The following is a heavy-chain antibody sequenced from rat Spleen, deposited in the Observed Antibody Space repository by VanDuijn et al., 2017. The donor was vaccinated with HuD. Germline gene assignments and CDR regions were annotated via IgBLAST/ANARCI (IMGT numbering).Heavy chain of an antibody. Sequence: QVQLKESGPGLVQPSQTLSLNCTVSGFSLNSNGVSWVRQPPGKGLEWMGVIWNSGGTRYNSALESRLSISKDTSKSQVFLKMNSLQTEDTATYYCARDENGYIYVWFAYWGQGTLVTVSS. V-gene: IGHV2-41*01. D-gene: IGHD4-6*01. CDR3: ARDENGYIYVWFAY. J-gene: IGHJ3*01. CDR2: IWNSGGT. CDR1: GFSLNSNG.